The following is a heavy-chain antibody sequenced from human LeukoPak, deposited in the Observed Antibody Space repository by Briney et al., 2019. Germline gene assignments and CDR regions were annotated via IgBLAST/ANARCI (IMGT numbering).Heavy chain of an antibody. V-gene: IGHV3-15*01. J-gene: IGHJ4*02. CDR2: SKNTADGGTT. CDR1: GLTFSSQW. D-gene: IGHD5-12*01. CDR3: TTAKWLLKY. Sequence: GGSLRLSCAASGLTFSSQWMSWVRQAPGKGLEWVGRSKNTADGGTTDYAAPVKGRFTISRDDSKSTLYLQMNSLKTEGTAVYFCTTAKWLLKYWGQGTLVTVSS.